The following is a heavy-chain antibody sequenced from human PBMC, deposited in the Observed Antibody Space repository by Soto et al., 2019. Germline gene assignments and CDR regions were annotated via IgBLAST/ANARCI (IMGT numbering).Heavy chain of an antibody. CDR1: GFTFSSYG. CDR3: ARGDDAFDI. CDR2: IWYDGSNK. J-gene: IGHJ3*02. V-gene: IGHV3-33*01. Sequence: VQLVESGGGVVQPGRSLRLSCAASGFTFSSYGMHWVRQAPGKGLEWVAVIWYDGSNKYYADSVKGRFTISRDNSKNTLYLQMNSLRAEDTAVYYCARGDDAFDIWGQGTMVTVSS.